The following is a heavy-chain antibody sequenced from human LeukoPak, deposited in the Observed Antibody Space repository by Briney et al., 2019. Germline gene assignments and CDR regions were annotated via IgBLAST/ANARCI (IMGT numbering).Heavy chain of an antibody. CDR1: RFTFSSYG. Sequence: GGSLRLSCAASRFTFSSYGMHWVRQAPGKGLEWVAFISFDGGNTLYPDSVKGRFTISRDNYRNTLDLQMNSLRPEDTAVYYCAGDGDVDYYDSSGYALDMWGQGTKVTVSS. CDR3: AGDGDVDYYDSSGYALDM. J-gene: IGHJ3*02. V-gene: IGHV3-30-3*01. CDR2: ISFDGGNT. D-gene: IGHD3-22*01.